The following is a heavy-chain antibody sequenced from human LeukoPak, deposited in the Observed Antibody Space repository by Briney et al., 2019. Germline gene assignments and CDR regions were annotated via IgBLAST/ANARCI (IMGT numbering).Heavy chain of an antibody. CDR2: IYHTGGT. CDR1: GDSISSHNW. Sequence: PSGTLSLTCAVSGDSISSHNWWSWVRQPPGKGLAWIREIYHTGGTNYNPSLKSRVTRSAEKSKNQFSLKMCSVTAADTAVYYCTRAPPYGSGCSKGVLDYWGQGTLVTVSS. D-gene: IGHD6-19*01. V-gene: IGHV4-4*02. CDR3: TRAPPYGSGCSKGVLDY. J-gene: IGHJ4*02.